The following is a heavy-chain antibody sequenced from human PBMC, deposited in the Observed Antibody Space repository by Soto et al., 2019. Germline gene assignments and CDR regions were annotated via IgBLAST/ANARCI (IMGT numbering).Heavy chain of an antibody. J-gene: IGHJ4*02. Sequence: QVQLQESGPGLVKPSGTLSLTCAVSGDSISSSKWWSWVRQPPGKGLEWIGEIYHSGTTTHNPSLKSRVIISVDKSKTQFSLKVTSVSDADTAVYFCARGERQQQRDYWGQGTLVTVSS. CDR3: ARGERQQQRDY. V-gene: IGHV4-4*02. CDR2: IYHSGTT. CDR1: GDSISSSKW. D-gene: IGHD6-25*01.